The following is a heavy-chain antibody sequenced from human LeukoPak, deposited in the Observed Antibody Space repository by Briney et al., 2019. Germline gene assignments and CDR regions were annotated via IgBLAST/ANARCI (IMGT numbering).Heavy chain of an antibody. Sequence: GGSLRLSCAASGFTFSSYAMTWVRLAPGKGLEWVSTISGSGGSTYYADCVKGRFTISRDNSQNTLYLQMITLRAEDTAVYYCASNYDSSGYSYFDYWGQGTLVTVSS. CDR3: ASNYDSSGYSYFDY. V-gene: IGHV3-23*01. D-gene: IGHD3-22*01. J-gene: IGHJ4*02. CDR1: GFTFSSYA. CDR2: ISGSGGST.